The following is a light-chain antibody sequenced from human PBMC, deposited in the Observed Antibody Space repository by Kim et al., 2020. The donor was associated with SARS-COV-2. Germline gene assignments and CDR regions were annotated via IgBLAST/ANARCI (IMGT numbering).Light chain of an antibody. Sequence: ASVGDRVTLTCRASQSITIWLAWYQQKPGRAPNLLIDKASSLESGVPSRFSGSGYGTEFSLTITSLQPDDFATYFCQQYDTFPWTFGQGTKVDIK. J-gene: IGKJ1*01. V-gene: IGKV1-5*03. CDR3: QQYDTFPWT. CDR2: KAS. CDR1: QSITIW.